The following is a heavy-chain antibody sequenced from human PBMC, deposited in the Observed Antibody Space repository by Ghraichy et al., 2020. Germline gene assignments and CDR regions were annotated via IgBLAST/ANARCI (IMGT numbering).Heavy chain of an antibody. CDR2: IYYSGST. V-gene: IGHV4-39*01. CDR3: ARHWVASSSWDDDAFDI. J-gene: IGHJ3*02. Sequence: SETLSLTCTVSGGSISSSSYYWGWIRQPPGKGLEWIGSIYYSGSTYYNPSLKSRVTISVDTSKNQFSLKLSSVTAADTAVYYCARHWVASSSWDDDAFDIWGQGTMVTVSS. CDR1: GGSISSSSYY. D-gene: IGHD6-13*01.